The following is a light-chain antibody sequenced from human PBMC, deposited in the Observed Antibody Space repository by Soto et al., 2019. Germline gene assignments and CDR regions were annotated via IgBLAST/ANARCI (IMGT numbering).Light chain of an antibody. CDR2: AAS. Sequence: IRMNLSPSALSAKTEDRVTITCRASQGISSYLAWYQQKPGELPKLVIYAASILQTGVPSRFSGSGSGTDFSLTISSLQPEDVATYFCQKYNSPPRTFGQVGKVDI. CDR3: QKYNSPPRT. J-gene: IGKJ1*01. V-gene: IGKV1-27*01. CDR1: QGISSY.